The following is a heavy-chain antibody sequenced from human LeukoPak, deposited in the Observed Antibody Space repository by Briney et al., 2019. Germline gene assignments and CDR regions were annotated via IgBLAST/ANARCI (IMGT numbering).Heavy chain of an antibody. CDR2: ISSSSSYI. Sequence: GGSLRLSCAASGFTFSSYEMNWVRQAPGKGLEWVSSISSSSSYIYYADSVKGRFTISRDNAKNSLYLQMNSLRAEDTAVYYCARDLSAYGGPSYYFDYWGQGTLVTVSS. J-gene: IGHJ4*02. CDR3: ARDLSAYGGPSYYFDY. D-gene: IGHD4-23*01. CDR1: GFTFSSYE. V-gene: IGHV3-21*01.